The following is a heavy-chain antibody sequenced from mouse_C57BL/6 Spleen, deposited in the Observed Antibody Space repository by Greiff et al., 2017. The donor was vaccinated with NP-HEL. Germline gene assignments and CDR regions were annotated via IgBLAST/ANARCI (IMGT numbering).Heavy chain of an antibody. Sequence: EVKLVESGGGLVQPGGSMKLSCAASGFTFSDAWMDWVRQSPEKGLEWVAEIRNKANNHATYYAESVKGRFTISRDDSKSSVYLQMNSLRAEDTGIYYCTRPRDYGNYAMDYWGQGTSVTVSS. CDR2: IRNKANNHAT. CDR1: GFTFSDAW. V-gene: IGHV6-6*01. CDR3: TRPRDYGNYAMDY. J-gene: IGHJ4*01. D-gene: IGHD2-4*01.